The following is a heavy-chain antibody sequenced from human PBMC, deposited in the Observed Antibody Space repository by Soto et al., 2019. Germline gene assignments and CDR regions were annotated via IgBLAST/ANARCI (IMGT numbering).Heavy chain of an antibody. CDR2: VYYTGST. J-gene: IGHJ4*02. D-gene: IGHD6-19*01. CDR1: GGYISGSY. V-gene: IGHV4-59*01. CDR3: ARSVAVPGAHIDY. Sequence: SETLSLTGSVSGGYISGSYWSWIRQSPGKGLEWLGYVYYTGSTNYSPSFRSRFSISVDTSKNEFSLRVSSVTAADTAVYFCARSVAVPGAHIDYWGQGTQVTSPQ.